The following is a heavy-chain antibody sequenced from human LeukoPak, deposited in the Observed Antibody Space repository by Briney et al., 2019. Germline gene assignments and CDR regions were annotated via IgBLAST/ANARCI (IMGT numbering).Heavy chain of an antibody. CDR3: ATGVICATTTCPGYRNYYFFMDV. V-gene: IGHV1-24*01. J-gene: IGHJ6*03. Sequence: ASVKVSCKDSAYTLSELSMHWVRQAPGQGLERVGELSPAGGQPIYGQTFRGSVILTQDTSTSTAFMEMSTMRHDDTAVYYCATGVICATTTCPGYRNYYFFMDVWGEGTAVTVSS. D-gene: IGHD2-2*01. CDR2: LSPAGGQP. CDR1: AYTLSELS.